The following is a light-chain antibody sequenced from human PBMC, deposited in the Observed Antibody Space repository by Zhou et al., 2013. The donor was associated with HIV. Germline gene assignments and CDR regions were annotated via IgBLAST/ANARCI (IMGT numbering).Light chain of an antibody. J-gene: IGKJ4*01. V-gene: IGKV1-5*03. CDR2: KAS. Sequence: DIQMTQSPSTLSASVGDRVIITCRASQSVSSWLAWFQQKPGKAPKLLIYKASSLHSGVPSRFSGSGSGTEFTLTISSLQSEDFAVYYCHQYDNWGSFGGGTKVEIK. CDR3: HQYDNWGS. CDR1: QSVSSW.